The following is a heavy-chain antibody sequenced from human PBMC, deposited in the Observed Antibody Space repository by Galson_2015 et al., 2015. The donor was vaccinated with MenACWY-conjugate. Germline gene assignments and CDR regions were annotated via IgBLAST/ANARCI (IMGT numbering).Heavy chain of an antibody. Sequence: DKEYLDSVKGRFTISRDNARNSLYLQMNSLRAEDTAIYYCARGPRGQLPGVDFDYWGQGTLVTVSS. V-gene: IGHV3-7*03. CDR3: ARGPRGQLPGVDFDY. J-gene: IGHJ4*02. D-gene: IGHD1-26*01. CDR2: DK.